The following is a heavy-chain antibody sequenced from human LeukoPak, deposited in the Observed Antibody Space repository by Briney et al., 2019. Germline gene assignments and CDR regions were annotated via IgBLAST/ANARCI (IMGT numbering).Heavy chain of an antibody. Sequence: GGSLRLSCAAAGFTSSTYWMSWVRQAPGKGLEWVASIKQDGSETYYVDSVKGRFTLSRDNAKNSLYLQMNSLRADDTAVYYCARDRDSRWDFDLWGRGTLVTVSS. J-gene: IGHJ2*01. D-gene: IGHD3-22*01. V-gene: IGHV3-7*01. CDR2: IKQDGSET. CDR1: GFTSSTYW. CDR3: ARDRDSRWDFDL.